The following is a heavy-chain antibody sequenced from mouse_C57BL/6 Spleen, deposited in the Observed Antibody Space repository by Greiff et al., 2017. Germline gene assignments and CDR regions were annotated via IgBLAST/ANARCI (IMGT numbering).Heavy chain of an antibody. Sequence: QVQLQQPGAELVKPGASVKLSCKASGYTFTSYWMQWVKQRPGQGLEWIGEIDPSDSYTNYNQKFKGKATLTVDTSSSTAYMQLSSLTSEDSAVYYCARERTGTGGYWGQGTTLTVSS. V-gene: IGHV1-50*01. CDR2: IDPSDSYT. J-gene: IGHJ2*01. CDR1: GYTFTSYW. D-gene: IGHD4-1*01. CDR3: ARERTGTGGY.